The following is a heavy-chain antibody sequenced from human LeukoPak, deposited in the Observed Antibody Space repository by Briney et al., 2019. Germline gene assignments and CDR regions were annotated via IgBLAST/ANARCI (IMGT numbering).Heavy chain of an antibody. D-gene: IGHD4/OR15-4a*01. CDR2: MSPDGTEK. Sequence: PGGSLRLSCAASDFSFATYGMGWVRQTPEKGLEWVANMSPDGTEKYYVDSVKGRFTISRDNAKNSLYLQMNSLRAEDTAVYYCARRAGAYSHPYDYWGQGTLVTVSS. CDR3: ARRAGAYSHPYDY. CDR1: DFSFATYG. J-gene: IGHJ4*02. V-gene: IGHV3-7*01.